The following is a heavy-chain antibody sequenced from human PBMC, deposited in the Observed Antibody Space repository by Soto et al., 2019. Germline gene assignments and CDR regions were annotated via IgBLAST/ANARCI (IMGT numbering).Heavy chain of an antibody. J-gene: IGHJ6*03. Sequence: GGSLRLSCAASGFTFSSYVMNWVRQAPGKGLEWVSAISGSGSDTYYADSVKGRFTISRDNAKNSVYLQMNSLTAEDTALYYCARDFKESQYYYYCMDVWGKGTTVTVSS. V-gene: IGHV3-21*06. CDR3: ARDFKESQYYYYCMDV. CDR2: ISGSGSDT. D-gene: IGHD3-10*01. CDR1: GFTFSSYV.